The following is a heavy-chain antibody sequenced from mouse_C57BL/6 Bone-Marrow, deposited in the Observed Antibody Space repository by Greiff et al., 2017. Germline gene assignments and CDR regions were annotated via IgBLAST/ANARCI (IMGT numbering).Heavy chain of an antibody. CDR1: GYTFTSYW. J-gene: IGHJ1*03. V-gene: IGHV1-59*01. CDR2: IDPSDSFT. CDR3: ARSVYFDV. Sequence: VQLQQPGAELVRPGTSVKLSCKASGYTFTSYWMHWVKQRPGQGLEWIGVIDPSDSFTNYNQKFKGKATLTVDTSSSTAYMQLSSLTSEDSAVYYCARSVYFDVWGTGTTVTVSS.